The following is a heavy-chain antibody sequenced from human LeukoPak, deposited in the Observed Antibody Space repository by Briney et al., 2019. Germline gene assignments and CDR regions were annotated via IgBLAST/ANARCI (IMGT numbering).Heavy chain of an antibody. CDR3: AREYGSGSYLAGDY. J-gene: IGHJ4*02. CDR1: GFTFSGYS. V-gene: IGHV3-21*01. Sequence: PGGSLRLSCAASGFTFSGYSMNWVRQAPGKGLEWVSSISSSSSYIYYADSVKGRFTISRDNAKNSLYLQMNSLRAGDTAVYYCAREYGSGSYLAGDYWGQGTLVTVSS. D-gene: IGHD3-10*01. CDR2: ISSSSSYI.